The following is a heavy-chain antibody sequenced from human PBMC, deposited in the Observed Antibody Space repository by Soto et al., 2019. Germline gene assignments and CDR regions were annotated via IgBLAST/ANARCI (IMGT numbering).Heavy chain of an antibody. Sequence: PGGSLSLPCAASGFTAGGTYMSWVRQAPGKGLEWVSVIYSGGSTYYADSVKGRFTISRDNSKNTLYLQMNSLRAEDTAVYYCAKNYYYGMDVWGQGTTVTVSS. V-gene: IGHV3-53*01. CDR1: GFTAGGTY. CDR2: IYSGGST. J-gene: IGHJ6*02. CDR3: AKNYYYGMDV.